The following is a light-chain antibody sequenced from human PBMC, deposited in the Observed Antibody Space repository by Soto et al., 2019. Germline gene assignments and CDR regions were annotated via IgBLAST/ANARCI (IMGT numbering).Light chain of an antibody. CDR1: QSVSSSY. CDR3: QLART. Sequence: EIVLTQSPGTLSLSPGERATLSCRASQSVSSSYLAWYQQKPGQAPRLLIYGASSRATGIPDRFSGSGSGTDFTLTISRLEPEDFAVYYCQLARTFGQGTKVESK. CDR2: GAS. J-gene: IGKJ1*01. V-gene: IGKV3-20*01.